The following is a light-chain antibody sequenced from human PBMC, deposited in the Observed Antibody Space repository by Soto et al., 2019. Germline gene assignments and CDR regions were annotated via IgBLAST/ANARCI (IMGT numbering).Light chain of an antibody. V-gene: IGKV1-27*01. CDR2: AAS. J-gene: IGKJ3*01. Sequence: DIPMTQSPSSLSASVGDRVTITCRASQGFSNFLAWYQQKPGKVPKLLIYAASTLQSGVPSRFSGSGSGTDFTLTISSLQPEDVATYYCQKYNSALFTFGPGTKVDIK. CDR3: QKYNSALFT. CDR1: QGFSNF.